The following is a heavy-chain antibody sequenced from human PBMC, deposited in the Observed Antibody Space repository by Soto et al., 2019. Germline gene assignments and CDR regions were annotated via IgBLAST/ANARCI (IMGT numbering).Heavy chain of an antibody. J-gene: IGHJ5*02. CDR3: ARGIGDYSNTDNWFDP. Sequence: PSETLSLTCTVSGGSISSYYWSWIRQPPGKGLEWIGYIYYSGSTNYNPSLKSRVTISVDTSKNQFSLKLSSVTAADTAVYYCARGIGDYSNTDNWFDPWGQGTLVTVSS. CDR2: IYYSGST. CDR1: GGSISSYY. V-gene: IGHV4-59*01. D-gene: IGHD4-4*01.